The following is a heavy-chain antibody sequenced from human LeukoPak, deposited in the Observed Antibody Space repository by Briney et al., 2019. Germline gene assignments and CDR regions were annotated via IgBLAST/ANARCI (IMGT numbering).Heavy chain of an antibody. J-gene: IGHJ6*03. CDR1: GFTFSSYW. CDR3: ARDAFSYYYYYYMDV. V-gene: IGHV3-7*01. CDR2: IKQDGSEK. Sequence: GGSLRLSCATSGFTFSSYWMNWVRQAPGKGLEWVANIKQDGSEKHYVDSVKGRFTISRDNAKNSLYLQMNSLRAEDTAVYYCARDAFSYYYYYYMDVWGKGTTVTVSS.